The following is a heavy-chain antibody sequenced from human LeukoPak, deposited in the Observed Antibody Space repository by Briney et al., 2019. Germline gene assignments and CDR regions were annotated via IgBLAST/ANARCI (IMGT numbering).Heavy chain of an antibody. CDR2: IIPIFDTP. Sequence: GSSVNVSCKASGGTFRNFAITWVRLAPGPGTEWMGGIIPIFDTPTYAQKFQGRVTFTADEATSTAYMQLSSLRSEDTAVYYCAKDLDGSDGYWGQGTLVTVSS. CDR1: GGTFRNFA. D-gene: IGHD1-26*01. CDR3: AKDLDGSDGY. V-gene: IGHV1-69*01. J-gene: IGHJ4*02.